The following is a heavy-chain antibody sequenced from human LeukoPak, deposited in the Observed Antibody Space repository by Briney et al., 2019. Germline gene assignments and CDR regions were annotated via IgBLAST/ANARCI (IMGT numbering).Heavy chain of an antibody. CDR3: AKSCIGSLYREDCGGEKWFDP. CDR1: GGSISSSSYY. Sequence: PSETLSLTCTVSGGSISSSSYYWGWIRQPPGKGLEWIGSIYYSGSTYYNPSLKSRVTISVDTSKNQFSLKLSSVTAADTAVYYCAKSCIGSLYREDCGGEKWFDPWGQGTLVTVSS. J-gene: IGHJ5*02. V-gene: IGHV4-39*07. D-gene: IGHD2-21*01. CDR2: IYYSGST.